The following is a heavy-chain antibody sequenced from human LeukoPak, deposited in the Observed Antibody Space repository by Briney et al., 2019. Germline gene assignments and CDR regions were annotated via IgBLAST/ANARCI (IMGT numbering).Heavy chain of an antibody. V-gene: IGHV3-23*01. CDR3: GKHYHDTSGPFDP. CDR1: GFTFNSYA. D-gene: IGHD3-22*01. Sequence: PGGSLRLSCAASGFTFNSYAMSWVRQAPGRGLDWVSAISGSGLSTYYADSVKGRFTISRDNSKNTLYLQMNSLRAEDTAVYYCGKHYHDTSGPFDPWGQGTLVTVSS. CDR2: ISGSGLST. J-gene: IGHJ5*02.